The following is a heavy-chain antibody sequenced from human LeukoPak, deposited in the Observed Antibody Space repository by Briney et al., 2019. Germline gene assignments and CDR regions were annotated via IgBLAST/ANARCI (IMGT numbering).Heavy chain of an antibody. CDR3: AKGKKGSAITMIVVVRNAEYFQH. J-gene: IGHJ1*01. D-gene: IGHD3-22*01. CDR2: IRGSDGST. Sequence: QSGGSLRLSCAASGFTFSSYAMSWVRQAPGRGLEWVSVIRGSDGSTYYADSVKGRFTISRDNSRNTLYLQMNNLRAEDTAVYYCAKGKKGSAITMIVVVRNAEYFQHWGQGTLVTVSS. CDR1: GFTFSSYA. V-gene: IGHV3-23*01.